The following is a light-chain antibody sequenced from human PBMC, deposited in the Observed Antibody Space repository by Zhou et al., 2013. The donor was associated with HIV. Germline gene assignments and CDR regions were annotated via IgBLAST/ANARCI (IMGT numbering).Light chain of an antibody. CDR1: QSLLHSNGNTY. V-gene: IGKV2-28*01. CDR2: LVS. Sequence: DIVMTQSPLSLPVTPGEPASISCRSSQSLLHSNGNTYLDWYLQKPGQSPQLLIYLVSSRASGVPDRFSGSGSGTDFTLKISRVEAEDVGVYYCMQATQFPRTFGQGTKVEIK. CDR3: MQATQFPRT. J-gene: IGKJ1*01.